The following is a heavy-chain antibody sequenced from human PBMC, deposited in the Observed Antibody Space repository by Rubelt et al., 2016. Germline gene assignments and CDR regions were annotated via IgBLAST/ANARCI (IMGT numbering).Heavy chain of an antibody. J-gene: IGHJ4*02. D-gene: IGHD5-12*01. CDR2: IYYSGST. V-gene: IGHV4-59*08. CDR1: GGSISSYY. Sequence: GPGLVKPSETLSLTCTVSGGSISSYYWSWIRQPPGKGLEWIGYIYYSGSTNYNPPLKSRVTISVDTSKNQFSLKLSSVTAADTAVYYCARYSGYDFREYYFDYWGQGTLVTVSS. CDR3: ARYSGYDFREYYFDY.